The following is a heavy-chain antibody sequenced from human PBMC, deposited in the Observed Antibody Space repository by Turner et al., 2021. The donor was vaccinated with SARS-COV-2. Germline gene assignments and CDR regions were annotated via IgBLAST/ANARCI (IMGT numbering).Heavy chain of an antibody. CDR3: ASATRGGTYYYSAFDI. V-gene: IGHV3-30*19. CDR2: ISYAGNIK. Sequence: QMQLVESGGGVVQPGRSLRLSCAASGFTFSSNGMHWVRQAPGKGLEWVALISYAGNIKQYADSVKGRLTISRDNSKNTVYLQMNSLGAEDTAVYYCASATRGGTYYYSAFDIWGQGTMVTVSS. D-gene: IGHD1-26*01. CDR1: GFTFSSNG. J-gene: IGHJ3*02.